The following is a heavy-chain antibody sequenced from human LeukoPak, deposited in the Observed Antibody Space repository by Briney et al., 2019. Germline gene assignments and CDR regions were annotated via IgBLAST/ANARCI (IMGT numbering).Heavy chain of an antibody. Sequence: ASVKVSCKASGGTFSSYAISWVRQAPGQGLEWMGRIIPILGIANYAQKFQGRVTITADKSTSTAYMELSGLRSEDTAVYYCARDRTSVAGTGYWGQGTLVTVSS. V-gene: IGHV1-69*04. CDR3: ARDRTSVAGTGY. J-gene: IGHJ4*02. D-gene: IGHD6-19*01. CDR2: IIPILGIA. CDR1: GGTFSSYA.